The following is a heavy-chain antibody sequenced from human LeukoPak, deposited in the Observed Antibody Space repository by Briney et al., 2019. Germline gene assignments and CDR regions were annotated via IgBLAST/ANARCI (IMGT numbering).Heavy chain of an antibody. J-gene: IGHJ4*02. CDR2: ISYDGSKK. V-gene: IGHV3-30*04. Sequence: GGSLRLSCAASGFTFSSYAIHWVRQAPGKGLEWVAAISYDGSKKYYADSVKGRFTISRYNSKNTLYLQMNRLRAGETGFYLRGNSYYYILNGESEVDYWGQGTLVNVS. D-gene: IGHD3-9*01. CDR3: GNSYYYILNGESEVDY. CDR1: GFTFSSYA.